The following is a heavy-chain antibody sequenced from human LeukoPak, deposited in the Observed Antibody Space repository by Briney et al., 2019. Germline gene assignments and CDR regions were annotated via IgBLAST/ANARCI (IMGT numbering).Heavy chain of an antibody. D-gene: IGHD6-6*01. CDR1: GYTFTGYY. V-gene: IGHV1-2*02. CDR3: ARVSPGSSSGYFQH. CDR2: INPNSGGT. J-gene: IGHJ1*01. Sequence: GASVKLSCKASGYTFTGYYMHWVRQAPGQGLEWKGWINPNSGGTNYAQKFQGRVTMTRHTSISTAYMELSRLRSDDTAVYYCARVSPGSSSGYFQHWGQGTLVTVSS.